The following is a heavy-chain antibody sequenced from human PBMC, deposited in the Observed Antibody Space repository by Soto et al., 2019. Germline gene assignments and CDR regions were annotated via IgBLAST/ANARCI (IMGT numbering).Heavy chain of an antibody. CDR2: INHSGST. J-gene: IGHJ4*02. CDR1: GGSFSGYY. Sequence: PSETLSLTCAVYGGSFSGYYWSWIRQPPWKGLEWIGEINHSGSTNYNPSLKSRVTISVDTSKNQFSLKLSSVTAADTAVYYCARVNRRWLQPPHLYYFDYWGQGTLVTVSS. CDR3: ARVNRRWLQPPHLYYFDY. V-gene: IGHV4-34*01. D-gene: IGHD5-12*01.